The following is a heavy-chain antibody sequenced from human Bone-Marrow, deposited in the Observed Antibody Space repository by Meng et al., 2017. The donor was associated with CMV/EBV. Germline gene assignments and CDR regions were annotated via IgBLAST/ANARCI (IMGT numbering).Heavy chain of an antibody. Sequence: ASVKVSCKVSGYTFTNYDINWVRQATGQGLEWMGWMNPNSGNTGYAQKFQGRVTMTRNTSISTAYMELSSLRSEDTAVYYCASQRIIPDNNDAFDIWGQGTMVTVSS. D-gene: IGHD6-25*01. CDR1: GYTFTNYD. CDR2: MNPNSGNT. J-gene: IGHJ3*02. CDR3: ASQRIIPDNNDAFDI. V-gene: IGHV1-8*02.